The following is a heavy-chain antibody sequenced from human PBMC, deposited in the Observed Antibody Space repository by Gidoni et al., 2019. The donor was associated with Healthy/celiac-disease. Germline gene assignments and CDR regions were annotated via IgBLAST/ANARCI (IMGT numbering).Heavy chain of an antibody. CDR3: ARDISSSLFPYYFDY. Sequence: EVQLVESGGGLVKPGGSLRPSCAASGFPFSRYSMNWVRQAPGKGLEWVSSISSSSSYIYYADSVKGRFTISRDNAKNSLYLQMNSLRAEDTAVYYCARDISSSLFPYYFDYWGQGTLVTVSS. CDR1: GFPFSRYS. D-gene: IGHD6-6*01. V-gene: IGHV3-21*01. CDR2: ISSSSSYI. J-gene: IGHJ4*02.